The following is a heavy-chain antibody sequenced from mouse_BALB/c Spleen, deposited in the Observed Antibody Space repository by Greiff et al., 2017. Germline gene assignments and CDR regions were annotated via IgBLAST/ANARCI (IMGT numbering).Heavy chain of an antibody. J-gene: IGHJ2*01. CDR1: GFTFSSYT. D-gene: IGHD2-4*01. CDR3: TRDHDYALDY. V-gene: IGHV5-6-4*01. Sequence: EVKLVESGGGLVKPGGSLKLSCAASGFTFSSYTMSWVRQTPEKRLEWVATISSGGSYTYYPDSVKGRFTISRDNAKNTLYLQMSSLKSEDTAMYYCTRDHDYALDYWGQGTTLTVSS. CDR2: ISSGGSYT.